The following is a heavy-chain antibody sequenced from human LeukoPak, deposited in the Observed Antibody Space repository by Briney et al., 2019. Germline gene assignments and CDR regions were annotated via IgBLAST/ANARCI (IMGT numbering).Heavy chain of an antibody. Sequence: PGGSLRLSCAASGFSFRRYAMNWVRQAPGRGLEWVAVISGPGPSTVYADSVKGRFTISRDNSKNTLFFQLDSLRVEDTAIYYCAKEEMPHAFDLWGQGTMVTVSS. CDR2: ISGPGPST. V-gene: IGHV3-23*01. CDR1: GFSFRRYA. D-gene: IGHD5-24*01. CDR3: AKEEMPHAFDL. J-gene: IGHJ3*01.